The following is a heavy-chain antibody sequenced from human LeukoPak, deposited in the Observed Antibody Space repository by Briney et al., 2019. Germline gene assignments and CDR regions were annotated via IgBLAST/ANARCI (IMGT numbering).Heavy chain of an antibody. Sequence: ASVKVSCRVSGYTFTDYFIHWVRQAPGHGLEWMGWTSPKSGDTRYTHKFQGRVTMTRDTSISTVYMELDRLTFDDTAVYYCARDNYSTLDYWGQGTLVTVSS. V-gene: IGHV1-2*02. CDR2: TSPKSGDT. CDR3: ARDNYSTLDY. D-gene: IGHD4-11*01. J-gene: IGHJ4*02. CDR1: GYTFTDYF.